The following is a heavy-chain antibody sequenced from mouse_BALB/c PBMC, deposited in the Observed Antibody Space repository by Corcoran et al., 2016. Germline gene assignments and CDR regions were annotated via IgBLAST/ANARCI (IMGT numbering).Heavy chain of an antibody. CDR1: GFNIIDTY. Sequence: EDQLQQSGAELVKPGASVKLSCTASGFNIIDTYMHWVKQRPEQGLEWIGRIDPANGNTKYDPKFQGKATITADTSSNTAYLQLSSLTSEDTAVYYCANWDWYFDVWGAGTTVTVSS. CDR3: ANWDWYFDV. D-gene: IGHD4-1*01. V-gene: IGHV14-3*02. J-gene: IGHJ1*01. CDR2: IDPANGNT.